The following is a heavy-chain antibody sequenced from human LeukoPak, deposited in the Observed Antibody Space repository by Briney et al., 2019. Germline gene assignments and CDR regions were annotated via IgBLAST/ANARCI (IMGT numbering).Heavy chain of an antibody. CDR3: AIAARPGWWFDP. D-gene: IGHD6-6*01. CDR1: GGSISSYY. J-gene: IGHJ5*02. CDR2: IYTSGST. Sequence: SETLSLTCTVSGGSISSYYWSWIRQPPGKGLEWIGYIYTSGSTNYNPSLKSRVTISVGTSKNQFSLKLSSVTAADTAVYYCAIAARPGWWFDPWGQGTLVTVSS. V-gene: IGHV4-4*09.